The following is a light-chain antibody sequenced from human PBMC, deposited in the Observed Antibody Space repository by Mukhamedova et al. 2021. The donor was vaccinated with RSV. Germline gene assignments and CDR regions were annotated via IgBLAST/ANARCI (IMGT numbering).Light chain of an antibody. V-gene: IGKV3-15*01. CDR2: GAS. J-gene: IGKJ3*01. Sequence: VSQSVSSNLAWYQQKPGQAPRLLIYGASTRATGIPARFSGSGSGTEFTLTISSMQSEDFAVYYCQQYNNWPQTFGPGTKVDIK. CDR1: QSVSSN. CDR3: QQYNNWPQT.